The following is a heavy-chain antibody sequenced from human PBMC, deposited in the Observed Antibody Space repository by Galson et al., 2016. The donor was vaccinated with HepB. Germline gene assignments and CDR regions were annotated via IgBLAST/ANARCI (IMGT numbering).Heavy chain of an antibody. J-gene: IGHJ5*02. CDR2: IYSGGST. CDR3: ARVFGYCSSTSCSNWFDP. D-gene: IGHD2-2*03. Sequence: SLRLSCAASGFTASSNYMSWVRQAPGKGLEWVSVIYSGGSTYYADSVKGRFTISRDNSKNTLYLQMNSLRAEDTAVYYCARVFGYCSSTSCSNWFDPWGQGNLVTVSS. CDR1: GFTASSNY. V-gene: IGHV3-66*01.